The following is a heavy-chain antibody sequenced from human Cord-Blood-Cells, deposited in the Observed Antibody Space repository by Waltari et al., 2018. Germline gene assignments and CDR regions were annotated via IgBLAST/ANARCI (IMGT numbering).Heavy chain of an antibody. Sequence: QVQLVESGGGVVQPGRSLRLSCAASGFTFSSHAMPCVRQAPGKGLEWVAVISYDGSNKYYADSVKGRFTISRDNSKNTLYLQMNSLRAEDTAVYYCAREGGGEYFDYWGQGTLVTVSS. D-gene: IGHD3-16*01. CDR2: ISYDGSNK. CDR1: GFTFSSHA. CDR3: AREGGGEYFDY. J-gene: IGHJ4*02. V-gene: IGHV3-30-3*01.